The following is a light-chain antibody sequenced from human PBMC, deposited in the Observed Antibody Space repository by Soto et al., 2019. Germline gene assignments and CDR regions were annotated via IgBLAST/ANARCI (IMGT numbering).Light chain of an antibody. J-gene: IGKJ3*01. Sequence: EIVLTQSPGTLSLSPGERATLSCRASQSVSSSYLAWYQQKPGQAPRLIIYGASISATGIPDRFSGSGSGTDFTLTISRLEPEDFAVYYCQQYGSSPLFTFGTWTTVDIK. CDR1: QSVSSSY. CDR3: QQYGSSPLFT. CDR2: GAS. V-gene: IGKV3-20*01.